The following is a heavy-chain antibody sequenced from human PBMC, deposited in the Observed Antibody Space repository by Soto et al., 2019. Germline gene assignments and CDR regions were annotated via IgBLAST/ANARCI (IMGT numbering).Heavy chain of an antibody. CDR1: GFTFSSYG. V-gene: IGHV3-33*01. CDR2: IWYDGSNK. CDR3: ARAQNQLLWFGEPYFDY. J-gene: IGHJ4*02. Sequence: PGGSMRLSCAASGFTFSSYGMHRVRQAPGKGLEWVAVIWYDGSNKYYADSVKGRFTISRDNSKNTLYLQMNSLRAEDTAVYYCARAQNQLLWFGEPYFDYWGQGTLVTVSS. D-gene: IGHD3-10*01.